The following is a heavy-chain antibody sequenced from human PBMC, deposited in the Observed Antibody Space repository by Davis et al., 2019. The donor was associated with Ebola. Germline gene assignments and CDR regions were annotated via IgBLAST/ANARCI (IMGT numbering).Heavy chain of an antibody. CDR3: ATHFGVVGLDALDI. V-gene: IGHV1-24*01. Sequence: AASVKVSCKVSGYTLTELSMHWVRQAPGKGLEWMGGFDPEDGETIYAQKFQGRVTMTEDTSTDTAYMELSSLRSEDTAVYYCATHFGVVGLDALDIWGQGTMVTVSS. J-gene: IGHJ3*02. CDR1: GYTLTELS. D-gene: IGHD3-3*01. CDR2: FDPEDGET.